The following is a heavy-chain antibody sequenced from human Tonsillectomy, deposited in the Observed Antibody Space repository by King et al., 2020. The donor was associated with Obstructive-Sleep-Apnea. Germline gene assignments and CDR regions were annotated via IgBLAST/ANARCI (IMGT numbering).Heavy chain of an antibody. Sequence: VQLVESGGGVVQPGRSLRLSCAASGFTFSSYGMHWVRQAPGKGLEWVAVIWYDGSNTYYADSVKGRFTISRDNSKNTLYLQMNSLRAEDTAVYYCARPVAGTFCWFDPWGQGTLVTVSS. CDR1: GFTFSSYG. J-gene: IGHJ5*02. D-gene: IGHD6-19*01. CDR3: ARPVAGTFCWFDP. V-gene: IGHV3-33*01. CDR2: IWYDGSNT.